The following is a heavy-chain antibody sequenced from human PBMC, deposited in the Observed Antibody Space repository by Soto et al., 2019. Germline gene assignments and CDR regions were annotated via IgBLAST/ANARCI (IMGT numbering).Heavy chain of an antibody. V-gene: IGHV3-48*02. CDR2: ISRSSRTI. CDR1: GFTFSSYI. D-gene: IGHD3-22*01. CDR3: ARESYYYDSSTFDI. J-gene: IGHJ3*02. Sequence: GGSLSLSCAASGFTFSSYIMNWVRQAPGKGLEWVSYISRSSRTIYYADSVKGRFTISRDNAKNSLYLQMNSLRDEDTSVYYCARESYYYDSSTFDIWGQGTMVTVSS.